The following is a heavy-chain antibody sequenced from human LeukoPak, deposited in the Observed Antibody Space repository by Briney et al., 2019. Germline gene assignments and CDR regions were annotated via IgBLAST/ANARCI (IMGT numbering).Heavy chain of an antibody. Sequence: SVKVSCKASGGTFSSYAISWVRQAPGQGLGWMGGIIPIFGTANYAQKFQGRVTITTDESTTTAYMELSSLRSEDTAVYYCARGYDYVWGSYRAPFDYWGQGTLVTVSS. CDR3: ARGYDYVWGSYRAPFDY. CDR1: GGTFSSYA. J-gene: IGHJ4*02. D-gene: IGHD3-16*02. V-gene: IGHV1-69*05. CDR2: IIPIFGTA.